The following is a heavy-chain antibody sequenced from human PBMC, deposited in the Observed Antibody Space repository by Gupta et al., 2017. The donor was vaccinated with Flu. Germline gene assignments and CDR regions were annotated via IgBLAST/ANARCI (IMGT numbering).Heavy chain of an antibody. CDR2: FNPKSGGT. CDR3: ATDSSGWKREY. J-gene: IGHJ4*02. Sequence: QVQLVQSGAELKKAGASVKVSCKAYGYTFTGYYMPWVRQAPGQGLEWMGWFNPKSGGTSEAQKFQGRVTMTRDTSISTAYMEVRRVRADDTAVYYAATDSSGWKREYWGQGTLVTVCS. D-gene: IGHD6-19*01. CDR1: GYTFTGYY. V-gene: IGHV1-2*02.